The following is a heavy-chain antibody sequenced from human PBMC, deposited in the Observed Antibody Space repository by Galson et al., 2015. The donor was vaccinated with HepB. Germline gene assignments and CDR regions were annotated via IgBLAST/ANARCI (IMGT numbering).Heavy chain of an antibody. V-gene: IGHV3-9*01. CDR3: AKAPGGDCSSTSCRGAFGI. CDR2: ISWNSGSI. CDR1: GFTFDDYA. J-gene: IGHJ3*02. D-gene: IGHD2-2*01. Sequence: SLRLSCAASGFTFDDYAMHWVRQAPGKGLEWVSGISWNSGSIGYADSVKGRFTISRDNAKNSLYLQMNSLRAEDTALYYCAKAPGGDCSSTSCRGAFGIWGQGTMVTVSS.